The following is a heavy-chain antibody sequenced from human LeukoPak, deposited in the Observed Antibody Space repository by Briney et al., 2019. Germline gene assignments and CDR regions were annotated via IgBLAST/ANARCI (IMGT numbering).Heavy chain of an antibody. CDR2: INHSGST. J-gene: IGHJ4*02. V-gene: IGHV4-34*01. CDR1: GGSFSGYY. Sequence: PSETLSLTCAVYGGSFSGYYWSWIRQPPAKGLEWIGEINHSGSTNYNPSLKSRVTISVDTSKNQFSLKLSSVTAADTAVYYCARGGVTMVRGVIKNRFFDYWGQGTLVTVSS. D-gene: IGHD3-10*01. CDR3: ARGGVTMVRGVIKNRFFDY.